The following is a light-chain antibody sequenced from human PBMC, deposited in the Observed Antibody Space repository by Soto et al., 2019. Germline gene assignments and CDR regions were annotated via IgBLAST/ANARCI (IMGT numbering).Light chain of an antibody. CDR3: LSFLSSVCA. CDR2: GAS. CDR1: QSINGN. Sequence: TLAVWASQSINGNLAWYQQKPGQAPRLLIYGASSRATGIPDRFSGSGSGTDFTRNMCAVEAVLLERYYGLSFLSSVCAFAGGTKVDIK. J-gene: IGKJ4*02. V-gene: IGKV3-20*01.